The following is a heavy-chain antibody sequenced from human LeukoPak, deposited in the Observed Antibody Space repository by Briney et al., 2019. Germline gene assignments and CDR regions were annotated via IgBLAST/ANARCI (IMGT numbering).Heavy chain of an antibody. Sequence: GESLQISCKGSGYSFTSYWIGWVRQMPGKGLEWMGIIYPGDSDTRYSPSFQGQVTISADKSISTAYLQWSSLKASDTAMYYCARQGGQRGCGGDCGLDYWGQGTLVTVSS. CDR2: IYPGDSDT. D-gene: IGHD2-21*02. CDR1: GYSFTSYW. V-gene: IGHV5-51*01. J-gene: IGHJ4*02. CDR3: ARQGGQRGCGGDCGLDY.